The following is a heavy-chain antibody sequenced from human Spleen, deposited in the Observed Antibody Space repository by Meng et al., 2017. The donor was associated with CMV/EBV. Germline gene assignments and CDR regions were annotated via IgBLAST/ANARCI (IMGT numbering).Heavy chain of an antibody. CDR2: ISGSGGSK. V-gene: IGHV3-23*01. CDR1: GVTCTSYA. D-gene: IGHD3-3*01. CDR3: AKEEEGFLEWLLGY. Sequence: ACGVTCTSYAVGWVRQAPGKGVEWVSAISGSGGSKYYADSVEGRFTISRDNSKNTLYLQMNSLRAEDTAVYYCAKEEEGFLEWLLGYWGQGTLVTVSS. J-gene: IGHJ4*02.